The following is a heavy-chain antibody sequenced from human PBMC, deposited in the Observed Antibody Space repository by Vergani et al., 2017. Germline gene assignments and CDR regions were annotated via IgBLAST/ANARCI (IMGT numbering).Heavy chain of an antibody. CDR2: MNPNSGNT. CDR3: ARDKSYCSGGSCYWHWFDP. J-gene: IGHJ5*02. D-gene: IGHD2-15*01. V-gene: IGHV1-8*01. CDR1: GYTFTSYD. Sequence: QVQLVQSGAEVKKPGASVKVSCKASGYTFTSYDINWVRQATGQGLEWMGWMNPNSGNTGYAQKFQGRVTMTRNTSISTAYMELSSLRSEDTAVYYCARDKSYCSGGSCYWHWFDPWGQGTLVTVSS.